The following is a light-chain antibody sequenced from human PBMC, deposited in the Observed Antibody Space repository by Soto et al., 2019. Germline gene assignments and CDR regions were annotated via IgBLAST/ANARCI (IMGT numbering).Light chain of an antibody. CDR2: AAS. V-gene: IGKV1-39*01. J-gene: IGKJ1*01. CDR3: QQTYNPPRT. CDR1: ENIARY. Sequence: DIQLTQSPSSLSASVGDRVTITCRASENIARYLNWYQQKPGKAPNLLIYAASTLKSGFPSRFSGTGSGTDFTLTISRLQPEDFATYYCQQTYNPPRTFGQGTKVESK.